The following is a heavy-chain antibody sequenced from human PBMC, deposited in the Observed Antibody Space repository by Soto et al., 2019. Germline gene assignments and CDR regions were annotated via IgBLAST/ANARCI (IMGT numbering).Heavy chain of an antibody. CDR1: GASISHTNW. CDR3: AIPGAGDFDY. Sequence: QVQLQASGPGLVEPSGTLSLTCAVSGASISHTNWWSWVRQPPGKGLEWIGEIYHSGTTNCDPSLKSRVTISVDKSKNQFSLMLSSVTAADTAVYYCAIPGAGDFDYWGQGTLVTVSS. V-gene: IGHV4-4*02. CDR2: IYHSGTT. J-gene: IGHJ4*02. D-gene: IGHD6-13*01.